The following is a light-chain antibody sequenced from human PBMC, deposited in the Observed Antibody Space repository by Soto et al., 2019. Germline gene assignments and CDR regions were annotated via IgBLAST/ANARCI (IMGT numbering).Light chain of an antibody. CDR2: DAS. CDR1: QSVTNH. V-gene: IGKV3-11*01. J-gene: IGKJ5*01. Sequence: EIVLTQSPATLSLSPGERATLSCRASQSVTNHLAWYQQKPGQTPRLLIYDASNRAAGVPARFSGSGSGADFTLTISRLEPEDSAVYYCQKRYNWPPITFGQGTRLENK. CDR3: QKRYNWPPIT.